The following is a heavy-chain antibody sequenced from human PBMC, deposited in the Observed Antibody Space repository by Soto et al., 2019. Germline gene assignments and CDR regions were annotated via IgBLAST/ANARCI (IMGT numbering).Heavy chain of an antibody. Sequence: EVQLLESGGGLVHPGGSLRLSCAASGFTLSSYAMSWVRQAPGKGLEWVSSISGSAGSTYYADSVKGRFTISRDNSKNTLYVQMNSLRAEDTAVYYCAKGHGDYVWHYFDYWGQGTLVTVSS. D-gene: IGHD4-17*01. CDR3: AKGHGDYVWHYFDY. J-gene: IGHJ4*02. V-gene: IGHV3-23*01. CDR1: GFTLSSYA. CDR2: ISGSAGST.